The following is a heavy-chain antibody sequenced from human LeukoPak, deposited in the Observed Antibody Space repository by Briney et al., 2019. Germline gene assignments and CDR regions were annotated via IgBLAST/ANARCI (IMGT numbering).Heavy chain of an antibody. J-gene: IGHJ5*02. V-gene: IGHV3-30*02. Sequence: PGGSLRLSCAASGFTFSSYGMHWVRQAPGKGLEWVAFIRYDGSNKYYADSVKGRFTISGDNSKNTLYLQMNSLRAEDMAVYYCAKDQDGIVVVPAAENWFDPWGQGTLVTVSS. CDR1: GFTFSSYG. CDR2: IRYDGSNK. CDR3: AKDQDGIVVVPAAENWFDP. D-gene: IGHD2-2*01.